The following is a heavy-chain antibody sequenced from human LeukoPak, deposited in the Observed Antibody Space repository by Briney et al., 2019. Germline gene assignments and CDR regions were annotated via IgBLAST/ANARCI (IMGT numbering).Heavy chain of an antibody. Sequence: PSETLSLTCTVSGGSISSYYWSWIRQPPGKGLEWIGNMHYGANTNYNPSLKSRVTISIDTSKNQLSLKLSSVTAADTAMYYCARDYSSGWPGGFDPWGQGTLVTVSS. CDR3: ARDYSSGWPGGFDP. J-gene: IGHJ5*02. CDR1: GGSISSYY. CDR2: MHYGANT. V-gene: IGHV4-59*01. D-gene: IGHD6-19*01.